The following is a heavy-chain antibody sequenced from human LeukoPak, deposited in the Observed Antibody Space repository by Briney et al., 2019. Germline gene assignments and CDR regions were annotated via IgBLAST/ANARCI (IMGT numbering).Heavy chain of an antibody. CDR2: ISWNSGSI. V-gene: IGHV3-9*01. CDR3: AKDVSSYRYNYYGMDV. Sequence: PGGSLRLSCAASGLTFDDYAMHWVRQAPGKGLEWVSGISWNSGSIGYADSVKGRFTISRDNAKNSLYLQMNSLRAEDTALYYCAKDVSSYRYNYYGMDVWGQGTTVTVSS. D-gene: IGHD3-10*01. CDR1: GLTFDDYA. J-gene: IGHJ6*02.